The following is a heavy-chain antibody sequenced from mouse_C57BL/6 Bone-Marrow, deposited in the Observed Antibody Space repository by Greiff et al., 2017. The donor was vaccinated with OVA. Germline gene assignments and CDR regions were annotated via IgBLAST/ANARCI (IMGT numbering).Heavy chain of an antibody. CDR3: TRSGYYGSSPWYCDV. V-gene: IGHV1-15*01. Sequence: VHLVASGAELVRPGASVTLSCKASGYTFTDYEMHWVKQTPVHGLEWIGAIDPETGGTAYNQKFKGKAILTADKSSSTAYMELRSLTSEDSAVDYCTRSGYYGSSPWYCDVWGTGTTVTVSS. J-gene: IGHJ1*03. D-gene: IGHD1-1*01. CDR2: IDPETGGT. CDR1: GYTFTDYE.